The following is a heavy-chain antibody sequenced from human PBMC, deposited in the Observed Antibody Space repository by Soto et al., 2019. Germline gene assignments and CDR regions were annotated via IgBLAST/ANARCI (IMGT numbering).Heavy chain of an antibody. Sequence: ASVKVSCKASGYTFTGYYMHWVRQAPGQGLEWMGWINPNSGGTNYAQKFQGWVTMTRDTSISTAYMELSRLRSDDTAVYYCARGGGIVVVSAHSDLWGQGTLVTVSS. V-gene: IGHV1-2*04. CDR2: INPNSGGT. CDR3: ARGGGIVVVSAHSDL. D-gene: IGHD2-21*01. J-gene: IGHJ5*02. CDR1: GYTFTGYY.